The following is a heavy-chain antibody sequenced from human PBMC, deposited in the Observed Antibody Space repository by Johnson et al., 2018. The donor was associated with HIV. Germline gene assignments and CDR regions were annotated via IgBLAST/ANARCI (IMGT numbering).Heavy chain of an antibody. CDR3: VRGLLWFGELLEAFDI. D-gene: IGHD3-10*01. Sequence: VQLVESGGGLIQPGGSLRLSCAASGFTVSSNYMSWVRQAPGKGLEWVSVIYSGGSTYYADSVRGRFTISRDNSKNTLYLQMTSLRAEDTAVYYCVRGLLWFGELLEAFDIWGLGTMVTFSS. CDR1: GFTVSSNY. CDR2: IYSGGST. V-gene: IGHV3-53*01. J-gene: IGHJ3*02.